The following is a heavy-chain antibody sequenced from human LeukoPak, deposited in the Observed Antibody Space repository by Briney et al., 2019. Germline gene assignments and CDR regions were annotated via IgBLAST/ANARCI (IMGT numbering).Heavy chain of an antibody. CDR1: GYAFASYG. D-gene: IGHD6-13*01. J-gene: IGHJ4*02. CDR2: ISAYNANT. CDR3: ARGVAADPLDY. Sequence: ASVKVSCKASGYAFASYGISWVRQAPGQGLEWMGWISAYNANTNYPQNLQGRVTMTTDTSTSTAYMELRSLRSDDTAVYYCARGVAADPLDYWGQGTLVTVSS. V-gene: IGHV1-18*04.